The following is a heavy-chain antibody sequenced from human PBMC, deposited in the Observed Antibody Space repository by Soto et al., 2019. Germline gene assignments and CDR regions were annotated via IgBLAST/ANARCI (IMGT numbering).Heavy chain of an antibody. Sequence: HPGGSLRLSCAASGFTFGSYGRHWVRQAPGKGLEWVAVISYDGSNKYYADSVRGRFAISRDNSNNMLYLQMNSLRAEDTAVYYCANIRNVVYAHNAYWGQGTLVTVSS. CDR3: ANIRNVVYAHNAY. CDR2: ISYDGSNK. J-gene: IGHJ4*02. D-gene: IGHD2-8*02. CDR1: GFTFGSYG. V-gene: IGHV3-30*18.